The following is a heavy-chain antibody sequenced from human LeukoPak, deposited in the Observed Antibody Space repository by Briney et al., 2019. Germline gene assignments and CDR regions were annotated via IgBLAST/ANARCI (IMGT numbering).Heavy chain of an antibody. CDR3: ARVGVGGSGWVPSWYFDL. D-gene: IGHD6-19*01. CDR2: IYYSGST. V-gene: IGHV4-59*01. J-gene: IGHJ2*01. CDR1: GGSISSYY. Sequence: SETLSLTCTVSGGSISSYYWSWIRQPPGKGLELIGYIYYSGSTNYNPSLKSRVTISVDTSKNQFSLKLSSVTAADTAVYYCARVGVGGSGWVPSWYFDLWGRGTLVTVSS.